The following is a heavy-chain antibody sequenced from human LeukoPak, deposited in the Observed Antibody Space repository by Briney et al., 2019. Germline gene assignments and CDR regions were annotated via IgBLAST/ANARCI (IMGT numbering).Heavy chain of an antibody. CDR1: GFTFSSYG. D-gene: IGHD2/OR15-2a*01. Sequence: GGSLRLSCAASGFTFSSYGMHWVRQAPGKGLEWVAVIWYDGSNKYYPDPVQGRFTISRDSSKNTLYLQVNSLRAEDTAVYYCARDRSMSGWYIDLWGRGTLVTVSS. V-gene: IGHV3-33*01. CDR3: ARDRSMSGWYIDL. CDR2: IWYDGSNK. J-gene: IGHJ2*01.